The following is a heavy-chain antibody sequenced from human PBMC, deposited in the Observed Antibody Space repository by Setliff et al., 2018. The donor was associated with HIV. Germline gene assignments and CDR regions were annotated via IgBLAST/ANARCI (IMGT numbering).Heavy chain of an antibody. CDR3: ARVAATGGDDAFDI. V-gene: IGHV3-48*01. Sequence: GGSLRLSCAASGFTFSSYSMNWVRQAPGKGLEWVSYISSSSSTIYYADSVKGRFTISRDNAKNSLYLQMNSLRAEDTAVYYCARVAATGGDDAFDIWGQGTMVTVSS. D-gene: IGHD6-13*01. J-gene: IGHJ3*02. CDR1: GFTFSSYS. CDR2: ISSSSSTI.